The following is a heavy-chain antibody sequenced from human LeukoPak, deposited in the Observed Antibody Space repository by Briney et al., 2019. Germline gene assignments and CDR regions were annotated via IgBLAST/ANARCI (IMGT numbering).Heavy chain of an antibody. CDR1: GGSISSYY. V-gene: IGHV4-59*08. J-gene: IGHJ4*02. CDR2: IYYSGST. CDR3: AGRRGRYRIDY. Sequence: SETLSLTCTVSGGSISSYYWSWIRQPPGKGLEWIGYIYYSGSTNYNPSLKSRVTISVDTSKNQFSLKLSSVTAADTAVYYCAGRRGRYRIDYWGQGTLVTVSS. D-gene: IGHD1-26*01.